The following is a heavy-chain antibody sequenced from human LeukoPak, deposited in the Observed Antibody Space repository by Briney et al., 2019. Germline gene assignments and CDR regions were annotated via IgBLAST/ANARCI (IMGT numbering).Heavy chain of an antibody. D-gene: IGHD3-22*01. CDR3: VRDDDRPDNGLDY. V-gene: IGHV3-7*01. Sequence: GGSLRLSCAASGFNFGEFWMAWVRQTPGMGLEWVADIKEDGSESFYVDSVKGRFTISRDNSKNTLYLQMNSLRAEDTAVYYCVRDDDRPDNGLDYWGQGTLVTVSS. CDR2: IKEDGSES. J-gene: IGHJ4*02. CDR1: GFNFGEFW.